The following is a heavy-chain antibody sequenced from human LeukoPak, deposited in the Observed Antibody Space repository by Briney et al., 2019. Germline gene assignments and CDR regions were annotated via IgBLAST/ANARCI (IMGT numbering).Heavy chain of an antibody. J-gene: IGHJ5*01. D-gene: IGHD5-18*01. CDR1: GGSISSSAYY. CDR2: IYYSGSS. CDR3: ARAGLSGYSYGYDWFDS. Sequence: SETLSLTCTVSGGSISSSAYYWGWIRQPPGKGLEWIASIYYSGSSYYNPSVQSRVTISVDTSRNQFSLKVTSVTAADTAVYYCARAGLSGYSYGYDWFDSWGQGTLVTVSS. V-gene: IGHV4-39*07.